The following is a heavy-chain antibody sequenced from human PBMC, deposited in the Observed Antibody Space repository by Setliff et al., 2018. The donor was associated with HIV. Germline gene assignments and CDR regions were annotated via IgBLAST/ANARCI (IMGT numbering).Heavy chain of an antibody. CDR3: ATYHYYDSSAYYIDLYYLDY. V-gene: IGHV1-8*01. J-gene: IGHJ4*02. CDR2: MNPNSGNT. CDR1: GYTFINYD. D-gene: IGHD3-22*01. Sequence: ASVKVSCKASGYTFINYDINWVRQATGQGLEWMGWMNPNSGNTGYSQKFQGRVTMTTDESTNTVYMELSSLRSDDTAVYYCATYHYYDSSAYYIDLYYLDYWGQGTLVTVSS.